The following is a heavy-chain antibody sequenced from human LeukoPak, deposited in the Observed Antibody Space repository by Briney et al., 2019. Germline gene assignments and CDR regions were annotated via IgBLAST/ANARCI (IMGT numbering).Heavy chain of an antibody. CDR2: IYPGDSDT. CDR3: ARSLGYCSGGSCYEFGYIGY. CDR1: GYSFTSYW. D-gene: IGHD2-15*01. Sequence: GESLKISCKGSGYSFTSYWIGWVRQLPGKGLEWMGIIYPGDSDTRYSPSFQGQVTISADKSISTAYLQWSSLKASDTAMYYCARSLGYCSGGSCYEFGYIGYWGQGTLVTVSS. J-gene: IGHJ4*02. V-gene: IGHV5-51*01.